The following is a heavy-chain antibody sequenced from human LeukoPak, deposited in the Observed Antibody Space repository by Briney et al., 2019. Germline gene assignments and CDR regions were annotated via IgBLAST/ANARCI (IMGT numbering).Heavy chain of an antibody. J-gene: IGHJ4*02. CDR1: GGSISSSSYY. V-gene: IGHV4-61*02. D-gene: IGHD3-16*01. Sequence: SETLSLTCTVSGGSISSSSYYWGWIRQPAGKGLEFIGRIHTSGSTNYNPSLKSRVTISVDTSKNQFSLKVSSVTAADTAVYYCASFDYDLYYFDYWGQGILVTVSS. CDR2: IHTSGST. CDR3: ASFDYDLYYFDY.